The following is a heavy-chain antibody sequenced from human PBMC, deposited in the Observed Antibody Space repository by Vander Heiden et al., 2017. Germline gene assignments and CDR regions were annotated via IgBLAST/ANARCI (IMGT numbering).Heavy chain of an antibody. Sequence: QVQLQESVPGRVTPSETLSLTCTVCGDSISGYYWSWIRQPAGKGREWIGRIYTSGSTNYNPSLKSRVTMSVSTSKNQFSLKLSSVTAADTAVYYCARDSIAVAGTYYYYGMDVWGQGTTVTVSS. J-gene: IGHJ6*02. CDR2: IYTSGST. CDR1: GDSISGYY. CDR3: ARDSIAVAGTYYYYGMDV. D-gene: IGHD6-19*01. V-gene: IGHV4-4*07.